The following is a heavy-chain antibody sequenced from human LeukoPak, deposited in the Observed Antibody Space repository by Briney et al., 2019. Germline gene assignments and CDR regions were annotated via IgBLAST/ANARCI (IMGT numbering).Heavy chain of an antibody. CDR3: TSGISSSTNSDY. V-gene: IGHV3-73*01. CDR1: GFTFSGSA. CDR2: IRSTANGYAT. J-gene: IGHJ4*02. Sequence: GGSLRLSCAASGFTFSGSALHWVRQASGKGLEWVGRIRSTANGYATAYAASVKGRFTISRDDSKNTASLQMNSLKTEDTAVYYCTSGISSSTNSDYWGQGTLVTVSS. D-gene: IGHD6-13*01.